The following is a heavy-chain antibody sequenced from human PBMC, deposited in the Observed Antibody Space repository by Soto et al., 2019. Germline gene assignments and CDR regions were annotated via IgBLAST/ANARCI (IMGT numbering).Heavy chain of an antibody. CDR3: ARGGAFDI. J-gene: IGHJ3*02. CDR2: INVDGSST. CDR1: EVTFSNYW. V-gene: IGHV3-74*01. Sequence: WVSLRLSCPSSEVTFSNYWMHWVRQAPGKGLVWVSRINVDGSSTTYADSVKGRFTISRDNAKNTLYLQMNSLRAEDTAVYYCARGGAFDIWGQGTMVTVSS.